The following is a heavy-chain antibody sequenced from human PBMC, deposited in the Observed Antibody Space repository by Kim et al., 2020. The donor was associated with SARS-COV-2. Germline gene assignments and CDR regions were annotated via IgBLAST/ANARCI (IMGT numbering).Heavy chain of an antibody. J-gene: IGHJ6*02. Sequence: SGTLSLTCTVSGGSISSGGYYWSWIRQHPGKGLEWIGYIYYSGSTYYNPSLKSRVTISVDTSKNQFSLKLSSVTAADTAVYYCAREVNDYYYYGMDVWGQGTTVTVSS. CDR2: IYYSGST. CDR1: GGSISSGGYY. D-gene: IGHD3-22*01. V-gene: IGHV4-31*03. CDR3: AREVNDYYYYGMDV.